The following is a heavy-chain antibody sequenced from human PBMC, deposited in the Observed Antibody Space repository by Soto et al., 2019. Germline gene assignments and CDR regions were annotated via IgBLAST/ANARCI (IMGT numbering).Heavy chain of an antibody. CDR2: IKQDGSEK. V-gene: IGHV3-7*01. J-gene: IGHJ3*02. Sequence: GSLRLSCAASGFTFSSYWMSWVRQAPGKGLEWVANIKQDGSEKYYVDSVKGRFTISRDNAKNSLYLQMNSLRAEDTAVYYCARDGGVTIFGVVDAFDIWGQGTMVTVSS. D-gene: IGHD3-3*01. CDR3: ARDGGVTIFGVVDAFDI. CDR1: GFTFSSYW.